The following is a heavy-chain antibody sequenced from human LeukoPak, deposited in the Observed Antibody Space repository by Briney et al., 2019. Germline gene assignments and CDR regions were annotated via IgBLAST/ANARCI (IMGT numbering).Heavy chain of an antibody. J-gene: IGHJ6*03. CDR2: FIPIFGTA. D-gene: IGHD4-17*01. Sequence: SVKVSCKASVGTFISYAISWGRQAPGQRLECMGGFIPIFGTANYAQKFQGRVTIPTDESTSTAYMELSSLRSEDTAVYYCATRTTVTTEKKRYYYYYMDVWGKGTTVTVSS. CDR1: VGTFISYA. V-gene: IGHV1-69*05. CDR3: ATRTTVTTEKKRYYYYYMDV.